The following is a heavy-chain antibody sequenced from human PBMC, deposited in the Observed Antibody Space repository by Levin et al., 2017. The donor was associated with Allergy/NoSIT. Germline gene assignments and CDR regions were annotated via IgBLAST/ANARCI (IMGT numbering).Heavy chain of an antibody. V-gene: IGHV4-39*01. CDR3: ARHVGSPAASRGYYYIGWFDP. CDR2: IYYSGST. Sequence: SETLSLTCTVSGGSISSSSYYWGWIRQPPGKGLEWIGSIYYSGSTYYNPSLKSRVTISVDTSKNQFSLKLSSVTAAATAVYYCARHVGSPAASRGYYYIGWFDPWGQGTLVTVSS. J-gene: IGHJ5*02. D-gene: IGHD3-22*01. CDR1: GGSISSSSYY.